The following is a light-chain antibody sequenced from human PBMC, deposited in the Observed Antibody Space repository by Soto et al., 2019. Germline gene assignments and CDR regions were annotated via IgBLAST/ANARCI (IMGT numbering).Light chain of an antibody. V-gene: IGKV3-20*01. J-gene: IGKJ2*01. CDR3: QQYGRSPLT. Sequence: EIVLTQSPGSLSLSPGERATLSCRASQSVSSSYLAWYQQKPGQAPRLLIYGASSRATGIPDRFSGSGSGTDFTLNISRLEPEDFAVYYCQQYGRSPLTFGQGTKLEIK. CDR1: QSVSSSY. CDR2: GAS.